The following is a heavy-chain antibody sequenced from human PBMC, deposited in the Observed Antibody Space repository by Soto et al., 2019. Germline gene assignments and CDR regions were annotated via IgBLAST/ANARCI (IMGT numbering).Heavy chain of an antibody. J-gene: IGHJ4*02. V-gene: IGHV3-48*01. D-gene: IGHD6-13*01. CDR1: GFTFSSYS. CDR2: ISSSSNTI. CDR3: ARRLLSRDASSWYYFDY. Sequence: EVQLVESGGGLVQPGGSLRLSCAASGFTFSSYSMNWVRQAPGKGLEWVSCISSSSNTIYYADSVKGRFTISRDNAKNSLYLQMNSLRVEDTAVYYCARRLLSRDASSWYYFDYWGQGTLVTVSS.